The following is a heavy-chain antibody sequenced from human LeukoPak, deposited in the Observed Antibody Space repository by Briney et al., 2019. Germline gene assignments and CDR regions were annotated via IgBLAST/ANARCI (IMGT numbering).Heavy chain of an antibody. J-gene: IGHJ4*02. CDR1: GFTVSSNY. V-gene: IGHV3-53*01. D-gene: IGHD6-13*01. Sequence: GGSLRLSCAASGFTVSSNYMSWVRQAPGMGLEWVSVIYSGGSTYYADSVKGRFTISRDNSKNTLYLQMNSLRAEDTAVYYCARGVWQQLVIDYWGQGTLVTVSS. CDR3: ARGVWQQLVIDY. CDR2: IYSGGST.